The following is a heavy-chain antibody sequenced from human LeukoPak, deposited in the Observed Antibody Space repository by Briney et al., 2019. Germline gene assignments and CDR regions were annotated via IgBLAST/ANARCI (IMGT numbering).Heavy chain of an antibody. CDR2: IYSVGST. V-gene: IGHV3-53*04. CDR3: ARGGELSDFAY. J-gene: IGHJ4*02. Sequence: PGESLRLSCAASVFTVSSNSRSWVRQAPGKGLEWVSVIYSVGSTSYADAVRGRFTISRHNSENTLYLQTHSLRVEDTAVYYCARGGELSDFAYWGQGPLVTVS. CDR1: VFTVSSNS. D-gene: IGHD3-16*02.